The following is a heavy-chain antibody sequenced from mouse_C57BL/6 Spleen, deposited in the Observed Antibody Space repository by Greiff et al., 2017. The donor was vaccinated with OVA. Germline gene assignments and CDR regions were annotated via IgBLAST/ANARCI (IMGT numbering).Heavy chain of an antibody. CDR2: IYPGDGDT. Sequence: VKLVESGAELVKPGASVKISCKASGYAFSSYWMNWVKQRPGKGLEWIGQIYPGDGDTNYNGKFKGKATLTADKSSSTAYMQLSSLTSEDSAVYFCARWIDSSGSRFAYWGQGTLVTVSA. CDR3: ARWIDSSGSRFAY. CDR1: GYAFSSYW. D-gene: IGHD3-2*02. J-gene: IGHJ3*01. V-gene: IGHV1-80*01.